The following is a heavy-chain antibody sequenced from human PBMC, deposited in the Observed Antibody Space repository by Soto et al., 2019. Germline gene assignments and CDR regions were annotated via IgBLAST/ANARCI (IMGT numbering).Heavy chain of an antibody. D-gene: IGHD1-7*01. Sequence: GGSLRLSCAASGFTFSSDVMHWVRQAPGKGLEWVAVISYVGSNQYYADSVKGRFTISRDISKNTLYLQMNSLRAEDTAVYYCARDWDYPASFFDYWGQGTLVTVSS. CDR2: ISYVGSNQ. J-gene: IGHJ4*02. CDR3: ARDWDYPASFFDY. CDR1: GFTFSSDV. V-gene: IGHV3-30-3*01.